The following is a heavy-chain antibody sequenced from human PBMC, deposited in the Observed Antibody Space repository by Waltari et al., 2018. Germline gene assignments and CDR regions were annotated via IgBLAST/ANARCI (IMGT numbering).Heavy chain of an antibody. D-gene: IGHD4-17*01. V-gene: IGHV3-23*01. CDR2: ISGSGENT. CDR3: ARDPLNDYGGWDDY. Sequence: EVQLLESGGTLVQPGGYLRVSCAAYGVMFRSNAFSWVRQAPGKGLEWVSSISGSGENTYYAESVKGRFTISRDNSKHTVFLQMNNLRVDDTAVYYCARDPLNDYGGWDDYWGQGTLVTVSS. CDR1: GVMFRSNA. J-gene: IGHJ4*02.